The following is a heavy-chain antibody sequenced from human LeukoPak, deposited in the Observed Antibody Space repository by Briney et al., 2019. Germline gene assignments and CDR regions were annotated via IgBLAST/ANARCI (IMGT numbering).Heavy chain of an antibody. V-gene: IGHV1-2*04. D-gene: IGHD3-9*01. CDR1: GGTFSSYA. Sequence: PGASVKVSCTASGGTFSSYAISWVRQAPGQGLEWMGWINPNSGGTNYAQKFQGWVTMTRDTSISTAYMELSRLRSDDTAVYYCARMSSAYDILTGYQYYFDYWGQGTLVTVSS. J-gene: IGHJ4*02. CDR2: INPNSGGT. CDR3: ARMSSAYDILTGYQYYFDY.